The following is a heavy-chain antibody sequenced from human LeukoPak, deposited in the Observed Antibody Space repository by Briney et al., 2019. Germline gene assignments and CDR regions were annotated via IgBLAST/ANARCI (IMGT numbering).Heavy chain of an antibody. CDR3: ARGRALWYYYDSSGYSI. V-gene: IGHV4-59*12. J-gene: IGHJ3*02. CDR2: IYYSGST. Sequence: PSETLSLTCTVSGGSISSYYWSWIRQPPGKGLEWIGYIYYSGSTNYNPSLKSRVTISVDTSKNQFSLKLSSVTAADTAVYYCARGRALWYYYDSSGYSIWGQGTMVTVSS. CDR1: GGSISSYY. D-gene: IGHD3-22*01.